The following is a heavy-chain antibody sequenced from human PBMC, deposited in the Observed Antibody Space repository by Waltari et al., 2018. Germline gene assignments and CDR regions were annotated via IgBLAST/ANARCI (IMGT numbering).Heavy chain of an antibody. J-gene: IGHJ3*02. Sequence: QVQLVQSGAEVKKPGASVKVACKASGYTFTSYESNWVRQATGQGREWMGWMTPHSGNTGYAQKFQGRVTITRNTSISTAYMALSSLRSEDTAVYYCARGRGFAFDIWGQGTMVTVSS. V-gene: IGHV1-8*03. D-gene: IGHD3-10*01. CDR2: MTPHSGNT. CDR3: ARGRGFAFDI. CDR1: GYTFTSYE.